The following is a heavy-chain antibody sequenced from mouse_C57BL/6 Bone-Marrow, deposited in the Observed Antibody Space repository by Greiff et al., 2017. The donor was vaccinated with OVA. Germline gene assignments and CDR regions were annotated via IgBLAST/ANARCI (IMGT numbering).Heavy chain of an antibody. CDR3: AREDYYSNLYAMDY. V-gene: IGHV3-6*01. D-gene: IGHD2-5*01. CDR1: GYSITSGYY. J-gene: IGHJ4*01. CDR2: ISYDGSN. Sequence: VQLQQSGPGLVKPSQSLSLTCSVTGYSITSGYYWNWIRQFPGNKLEWMGYISYDGSNNYNPSLKNRISITRDTSKHQFFLKLNSVTTEDTATYYCAREDYYSNLYAMDYWGQVTSVTVSS.